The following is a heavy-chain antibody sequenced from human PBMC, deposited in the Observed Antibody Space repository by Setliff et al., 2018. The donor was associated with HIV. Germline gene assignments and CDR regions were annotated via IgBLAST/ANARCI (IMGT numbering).Heavy chain of an antibody. V-gene: IGHV1-2*02. CDR3: ARKYYDILTGYYAADY. J-gene: IGHJ4*02. Sequence: GASVKVSCKASGYTFTGHYIHWVRQAPGQGLEWMGWSNPNSGATHYAQKFQGRVTMTRDTSISTAYMELSRLSSDDTALYYCARKYYDILTGYYAADYWGQGTLVTVSS. CDR1: GYTFTGHY. D-gene: IGHD3-9*01. CDR2: SNPNSGAT.